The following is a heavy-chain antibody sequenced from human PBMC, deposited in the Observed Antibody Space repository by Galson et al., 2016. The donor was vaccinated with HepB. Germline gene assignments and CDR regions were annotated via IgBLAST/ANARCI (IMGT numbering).Heavy chain of an antibody. J-gene: IGHJ4*02. D-gene: IGHD1-7*01. Sequence: SETLSLTCTASGGSISNTNSFWGWVRQPPGKGLEWIGTISYSGTTYYSPSLKSRITISIDTSKNQFSLNLTSVTAADTAVYYCARAGLGTKASFDYWGQGTLVAVSS. CDR3: ARAGLGTKASFDY. CDR1: GGSISNTNSF. CDR2: ISYSGTT. V-gene: IGHV4-39*01.